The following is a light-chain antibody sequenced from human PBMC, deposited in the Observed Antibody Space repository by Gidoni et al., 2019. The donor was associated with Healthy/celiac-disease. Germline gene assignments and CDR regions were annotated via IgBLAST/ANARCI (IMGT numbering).Light chain of an antibody. J-gene: IGKJ1*01. CDR3: MQALQTGWT. CDR1: QSLLHSNGYNY. V-gene: IGKV2-28*01. Sequence: DLVMTQSPRSLRVTPGAPASISCRSSQSLLHSNGYNYLAWYLQKPGQSPQLLIYLGSNRASGVPARFSGSGSGTDFTLKISRVEAEDVGVYYCMQALQTGWTFGQGTKVEIK. CDR2: LGS.